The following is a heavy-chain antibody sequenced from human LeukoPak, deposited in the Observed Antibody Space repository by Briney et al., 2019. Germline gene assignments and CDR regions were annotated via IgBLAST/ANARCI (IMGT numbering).Heavy chain of an antibody. J-gene: IGHJ5*02. D-gene: IGHD3-16*01. V-gene: IGHV4-59*01. CDR3: ARDRFRLGIDP. Sequence: SETLSLTCTVSGGSISSYYWTWIRQSPGKGLEWIGYIYYSGSTNYNPSLKSRVTISLDTSKNQFSLKLNSVTAADTAVYYCARDRFRLGIDPWSQGTLVTVSS. CDR1: GGSISSYY. CDR2: IYYSGST.